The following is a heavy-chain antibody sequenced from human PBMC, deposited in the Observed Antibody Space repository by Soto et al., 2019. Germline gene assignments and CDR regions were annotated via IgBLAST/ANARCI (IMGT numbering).Heavy chain of an antibody. J-gene: IGHJ6*02. CDR3: ARHEYDILTGYPLGYGMDV. D-gene: IGHD3-9*01. V-gene: IGHV4-39*01. Sequence: SETLSLTCTVSGGSISCSSHYWGWIRQPPGKGLEWIGSIYYSGSTYYNPSLKSRVTISVDTSKNQFSLKLSSVTAADTAVYYCARHEYDILTGYPLGYGMDVWGQGTTVTVSS. CDR2: IYYSGST. CDR1: GGSISCSSHY.